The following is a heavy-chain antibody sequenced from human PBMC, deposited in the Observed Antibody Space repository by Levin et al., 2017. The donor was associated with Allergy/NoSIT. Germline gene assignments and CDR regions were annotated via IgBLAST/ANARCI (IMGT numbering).Heavy chain of an antibody. CDR1: GFTFSSYG. J-gene: IGHJ2*01. Sequence: GESLKISCAASGFTFSSYGMHWVRQAPGKGLEWVAVIWYDGSNKYYADSVKGRFTISRDNSKNTLYLQMNSLRAEDTAVYYCARDQGAAAARRYFDLWGRGTLVTVSS. CDR3: ARDQGAAAARRYFDL. D-gene: IGHD6-13*01. V-gene: IGHV3-33*01. CDR2: IWYDGSNK.